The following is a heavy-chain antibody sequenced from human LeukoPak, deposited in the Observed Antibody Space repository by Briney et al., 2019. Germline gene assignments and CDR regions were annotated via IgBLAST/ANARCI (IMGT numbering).Heavy chain of an antibody. CDR3: ATDSQWLADHYFDY. CDR1: GGSISSYY. Sequence: SETLSLTCTVSGGSISSYYWSWIRQPPGKGLEWIGYIYYSGSTNYNPSLKSRVTISVDTSKNQFSLKLSSVTAADTAVYYCATDSQWLADHYFDYWGQGTLVTVSS. CDR2: IYYSGST. D-gene: IGHD6-19*01. J-gene: IGHJ4*02. V-gene: IGHV4-59*01.